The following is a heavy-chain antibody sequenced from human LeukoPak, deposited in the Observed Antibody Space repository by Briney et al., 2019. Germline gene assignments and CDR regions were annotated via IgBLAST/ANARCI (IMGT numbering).Heavy chain of an antibody. V-gene: IGHV4-34*01. CDR3: ATLKR. J-gene: IGHJ4*02. CDR1: GGSFSGYY. Sequence: SETLSLTCAVYGGSFSGYYWSWIRQPPGKGLEWIGEINHSGSTNYNPSLKSRVTISVDTSKHQFSLKRSSVTAADTAVYYCATLKRWGQGTLVTVSS. CDR2: INHSGST.